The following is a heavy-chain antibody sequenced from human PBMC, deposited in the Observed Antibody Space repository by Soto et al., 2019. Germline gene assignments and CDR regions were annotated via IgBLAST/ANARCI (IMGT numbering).Heavy chain of an antibody. V-gene: IGHV4-59*01. D-gene: IGHD6-13*01. Sequence: SETLSLTCTVSGGSISSYYWSWIRQPPGKGLEWIGYIYYSGSTNYNPSLKSRVTISVDTSKNQFSLKLSSVTAADTAVYYCARVGPYSSSWYIGGGYFDYWGQGTLVTVSS. CDR2: IYYSGST. CDR1: GGSISSYY. J-gene: IGHJ4*02. CDR3: ARVGPYSSSWYIGGGYFDY.